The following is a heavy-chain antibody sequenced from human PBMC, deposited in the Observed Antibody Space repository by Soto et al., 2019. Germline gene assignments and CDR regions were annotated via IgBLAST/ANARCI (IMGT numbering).Heavy chain of an antibody. CDR2: IYHSGMT. D-gene: IGHD1-26*01. J-gene: IGHJ3*02. CDR1: GGSISTGGYY. V-gene: IGHV4-31*03. Sequence: QVQLQESGPGLVKPSQTLSLTCTVSGGSISTGGYYWSWIRQHPGRGLEWIGYIYHSGMTYSNPYLQSRVSISIDTSKNQFSLKLSSVTAADTAVYYCATVRWELHDAFDIWGQGTMVSVSS. CDR3: ATVRWELHDAFDI.